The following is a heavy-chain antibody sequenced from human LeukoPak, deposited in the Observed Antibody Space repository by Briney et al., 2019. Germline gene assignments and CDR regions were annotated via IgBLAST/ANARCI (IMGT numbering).Heavy chain of an antibody. D-gene: IGHD6-25*01. Sequence: GGSLRLSCAASGFTFSTYNMNWVRQAPEKGLEWVSSISGGSSYIYYADSVRGRFTISSDNAKTSLYLKMNSLRPEDKAIYYCTAAWSNLDFWGQGILVAVSS. CDR1: GFTFSTYN. V-gene: IGHV3-21*01. J-gene: IGHJ4*02. CDR3: TAAWSNLDF. CDR2: ISGGSSYI.